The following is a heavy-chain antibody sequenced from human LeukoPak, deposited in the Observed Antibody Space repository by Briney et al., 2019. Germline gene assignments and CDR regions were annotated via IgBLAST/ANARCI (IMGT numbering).Heavy chain of an antibody. CDR2: IGGRGGST. V-gene: IGHV3-23*01. J-gene: IGHJ5*02. Sequence: GGSLRLSCAAAGFTFSSYAMHWVRQAPGKGPEWVSAIGGRGGSTYYADSVGGRFTISRDNSKDMVYLQMNSLKVEDTATYYCGKEGGAWGQGTKVTVSS. D-gene: IGHD3-16*01. CDR1: GFTFSSYA. CDR3: GKEGGA.